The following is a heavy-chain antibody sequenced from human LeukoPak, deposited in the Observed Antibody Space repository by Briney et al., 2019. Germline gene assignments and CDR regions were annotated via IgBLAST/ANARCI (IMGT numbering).Heavy chain of an antibody. J-gene: IGHJ4*02. CDR3: ARDSRGKSSGWYGDNY. CDR1: GFTFSSYG. Sequence: PGGSLRLSCAASGFTFSSYGIHWVRQAPGKGLEWVAVISYDESHKYYADSVKGRFTISRDNSKNSLYLQMNSLRAEDTAVYYCARDSRGKSSGWYGDNYWGQGTLVTVSS. CDR2: ISYDESHK. D-gene: IGHD6-19*01. V-gene: IGHV3-30*03.